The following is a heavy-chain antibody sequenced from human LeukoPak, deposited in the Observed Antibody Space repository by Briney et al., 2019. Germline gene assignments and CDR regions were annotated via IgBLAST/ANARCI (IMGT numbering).Heavy chain of an antibody. CDR1: GYTFTSYG. CDR3: ARDIGLNSRSGSYYDY. D-gene: IGHD3-10*01. V-gene: IGHV1-18*01. J-gene: IGHJ4*02. CDR2: ISAYNGNT. Sequence: ASVKVSCKASGYTFTSYGISWVRQAPGQGLEWMGWISAYNGNTNYAQKLQGRVTMTTDTSTSTAYMELRSLGSDDTAVYYCARDIGLNSRSGSYYDYWGQGTLVTVSS.